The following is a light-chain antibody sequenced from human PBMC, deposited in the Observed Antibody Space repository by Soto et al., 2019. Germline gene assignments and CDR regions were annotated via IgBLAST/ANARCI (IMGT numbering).Light chain of an antibody. CDR2: AAS. CDR3: QQTYSLPPDIT. J-gene: IGKJ5*01. V-gene: IGKV1-12*01. Sequence: DIQMTQSPSSVSASVGDRVTITCRSSEDSSSWLAWYQQKPGKAPKLLIYAASSLQSGVPSRFSGSGSGTDFTLTISSLQPEDFATYYCQQTYSLPPDITFGQGTRLEIK. CDR1: EDSSSW.